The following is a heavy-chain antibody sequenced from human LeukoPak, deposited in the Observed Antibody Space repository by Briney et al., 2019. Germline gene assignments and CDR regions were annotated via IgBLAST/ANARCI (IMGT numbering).Heavy chain of an antibody. Sequence: PSETLSLTCAVYGGSFSDYYWNWIRQPPGKGLEWIGEINHSGSTNYNPSLKTRVTISVDTSKNQFPLKLNSVTAADTAVYFCAKTPTALVRGGYYFDSWGQGTLVTVSS. CDR2: INHSGST. J-gene: IGHJ4*02. D-gene: IGHD6-6*01. CDR1: GGSFSDYY. V-gene: IGHV4-34*01. CDR3: AKTPTALVRGGYYFDS.